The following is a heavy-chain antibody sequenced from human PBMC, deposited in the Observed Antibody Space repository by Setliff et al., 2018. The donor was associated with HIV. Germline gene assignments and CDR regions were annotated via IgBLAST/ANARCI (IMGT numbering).Heavy chain of an antibody. CDR3: ARGGGPDTNFDL. Sequence: SETLPLTCTVSGGSIRNGLYYWHWIRQPPGKGLEWIGSVYYSGSTYYKPSLKSRVTISVDTSKNQFSLRLSSVTAADRAVYYCARGGGPDTNFDLWGQGTLVTVSS. D-gene: IGHD5-18*01. CDR2: VYYSGST. CDR1: GGSIRNGLYY. J-gene: IGHJ4*02. V-gene: IGHV4-39*07.